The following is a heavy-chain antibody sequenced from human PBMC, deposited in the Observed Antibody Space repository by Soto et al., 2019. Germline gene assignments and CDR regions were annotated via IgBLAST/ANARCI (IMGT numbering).Heavy chain of an antibody. Sequence: ASVKVSCKASGYTFTSYYMHWVRQAPGQGLEWMGIINPSGGSTSYAQKFQGRVTMTRDTSTSTVYMELSSLRSEDTAVYYCARDPSTLIWFGELFKNTYYYYGMDVWGQGTTVTVSS. D-gene: IGHD3-10*01. CDR2: INPSGGST. CDR1: GYTFTSYY. J-gene: IGHJ6*02. V-gene: IGHV1-46*01. CDR3: ARDPSTLIWFGELFKNTYYYYGMDV.